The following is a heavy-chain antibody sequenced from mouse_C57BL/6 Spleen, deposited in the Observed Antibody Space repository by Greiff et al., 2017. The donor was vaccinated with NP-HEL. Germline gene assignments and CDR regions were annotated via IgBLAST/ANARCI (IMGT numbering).Heavy chain of an antibody. CDR3: TRTYYYGRGDAMDY. J-gene: IGHJ4*01. D-gene: IGHD1-1*01. V-gene: IGHV5-9-1*02. Sequence: DVMLVESGEGLVKPGGSLKLSCAASGFTFSSYAMSWVRQTPEKRLEWVAYISSGGDYIYYADTVKGRFTISRDNARNTLYLQMSSLKSEETAMYYCTRTYYYGRGDAMDYWGQGTSVTVSS. CDR2: ISSGGDYI. CDR1: GFTFSSYA.